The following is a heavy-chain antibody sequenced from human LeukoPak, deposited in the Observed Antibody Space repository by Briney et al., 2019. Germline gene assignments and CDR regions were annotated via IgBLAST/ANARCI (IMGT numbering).Heavy chain of an antibody. Sequence: GGSLRLSCAASGFTFSSYSMNWVRQAPGKGLEWVSYISSSSSTIYYADSVKGRFTISRDNAKNSLYLQMNSLGAEDTAVYYCARTGLVNDYWGQGTLVTVSS. D-gene: IGHD3/OR15-3a*01. CDR3: ARTGLVNDY. V-gene: IGHV3-48*04. CDR1: GFTFSSYS. CDR2: ISSSSSTI. J-gene: IGHJ4*02.